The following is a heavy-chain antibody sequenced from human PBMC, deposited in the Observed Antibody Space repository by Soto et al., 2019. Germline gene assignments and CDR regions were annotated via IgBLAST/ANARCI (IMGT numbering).Heavy chain of an antibody. CDR2: ISAYNGNT. Sequence: ASVKVSCKASGYTFTSYGISWVRQAPGQGLEWMGWISAYNGNTNYAQKLQGRVTMTTDTSTSTAYMELRSLRSDDTAVYYCGRDRYNWNYSDPVRAYWGQGTLVTVSS. CDR1: GYTFTSYG. V-gene: IGHV1-18*01. J-gene: IGHJ4*02. D-gene: IGHD1-7*01. CDR3: GRDRYNWNYSDPVRAY.